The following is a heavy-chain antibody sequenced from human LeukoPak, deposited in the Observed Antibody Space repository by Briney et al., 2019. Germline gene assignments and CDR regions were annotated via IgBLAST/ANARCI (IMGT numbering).Heavy chain of an antibody. CDR3: TRTGYSSRWAIDN. D-gene: IGHD6-13*01. V-gene: IGHV5-51*01. CDR1: GYNFPIYW. CDR2: IYPDDSNT. Sequence: GESLKISCQGSGYNFPIYWIGWVRQMPGQGLEWMGIIYPDDSNTIYGPSFQGQVTISADKSINTAYLEWSSLKASDTAIYYCTRTGYSSRWAIDNWGQGTLVTVSS. J-gene: IGHJ4*02.